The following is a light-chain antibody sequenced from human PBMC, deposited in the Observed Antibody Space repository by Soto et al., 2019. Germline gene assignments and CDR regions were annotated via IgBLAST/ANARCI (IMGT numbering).Light chain of an antibody. Sequence: QSALTQPASVSGSPGQSITISCIGTSSVVGNFYFVSWYQHHPGKASRLIISEASNRPSGILSRFSCSKSGNTASLTISGLRAEDEADYYCCSYTRSDTLLFGGGTKVTVL. CDR2: EAS. J-gene: IGLJ2*01. CDR3: CSYTRSDTLL. V-gene: IGLV2-23*01. CDR1: SSVVGNFYF.